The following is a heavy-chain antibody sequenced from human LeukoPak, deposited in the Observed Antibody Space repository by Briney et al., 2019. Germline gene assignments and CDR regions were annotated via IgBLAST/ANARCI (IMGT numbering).Heavy chain of an antibody. J-gene: IGHJ5*02. Sequence: GGSLRLSCAASGFIFNTYDMNWVRQAPGKGLEWVSYISSTGNSIYYADSVKGRFTISRDNAKNSLYLQMNSLRAEDTAVYYCASGGLLAFDPWGQGTLVTVSS. CDR3: ASGGLLAFDP. CDR1: GFIFNTYD. V-gene: IGHV3-48*03. CDR2: ISSTGNSI.